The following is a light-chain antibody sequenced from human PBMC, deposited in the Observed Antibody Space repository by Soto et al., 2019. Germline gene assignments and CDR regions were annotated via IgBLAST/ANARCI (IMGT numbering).Light chain of an antibody. CDR1: QSISSY. Sequence: DIQVTQSPSSLSASVGDTVTITCRTSQSISSYLSWYQQKPGKAPKLLIYAAYTLQSGVPSRFSGSGSGTDFTLTISSLQSEDFAVYYCQQYSIWRTFGQGTKVDIK. J-gene: IGKJ1*01. V-gene: IGKV1-39*01. CDR3: QQYSIWRT. CDR2: AAY.